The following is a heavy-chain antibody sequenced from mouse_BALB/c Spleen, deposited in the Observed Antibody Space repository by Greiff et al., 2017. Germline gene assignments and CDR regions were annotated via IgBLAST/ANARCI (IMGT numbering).Heavy chain of an antibody. CDR1: GFSLTSYG. J-gene: IGHJ4*01. CDR2: IWAGGST. D-gene: IGHD2-10*02. CDR3: ARYGNSYAMDY. V-gene: IGHV2-9*02. Sequence: VQLVESGPGLVAPSQSLSITCTVSGFSLTSYGVHWVRQPPGKGLEWLGVIWAGGSTNYNSALMSRLSISKDNSKSQVFLKMNSLQTDDTAMYYCARYGNSYAMDYWGQGTSVTVSS.